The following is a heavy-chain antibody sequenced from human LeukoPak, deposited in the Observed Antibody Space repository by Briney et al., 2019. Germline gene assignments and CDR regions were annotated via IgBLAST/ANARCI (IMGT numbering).Heavy chain of an antibody. CDR1: GYTLRGNS. CDR2: IDANNGDT. Sequence: ASVNLSCKSSGYTLRGNSIDGLRQAPGQGLEWMGWIDANNGDTKSAQKFQGRVTMSRDTSISTAYMDLSSLSPDDAAVYFYARAPSPVTLYFFDYWGQGTLVTVSS. D-gene: IGHD4-11*01. CDR3: ARAPSPVTLYFFDY. J-gene: IGHJ4*02. V-gene: IGHV1-2*02.